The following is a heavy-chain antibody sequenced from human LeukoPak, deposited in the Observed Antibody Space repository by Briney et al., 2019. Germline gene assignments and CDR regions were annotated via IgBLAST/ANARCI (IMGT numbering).Heavy chain of an antibody. V-gene: IGHV3-30*12. CDR1: GFTFSTYV. Sequence: GGSLRLSCAASGFTFSTYVMHWVRQAPGKGLEWVALIQSDGNNEYYADSVKGRFTISRDNSKNTLYLQMNSLRAEDTAVYYCARGAYYDFWSGLAAVPFDPWGQGTLVTVSS. D-gene: IGHD3-3*01. J-gene: IGHJ5*02. CDR2: IQSDGNNE. CDR3: ARGAYYDFWSGLAAVPFDP.